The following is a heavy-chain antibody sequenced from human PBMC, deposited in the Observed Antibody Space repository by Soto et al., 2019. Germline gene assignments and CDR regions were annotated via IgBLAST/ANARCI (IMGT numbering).Heavy chain of an antibody. CDR1: GGSISSSSYY. CDR3: AGQTFTIAAASYGRSNWFDP. D-gene: IGHD6-25*01. V-gene: IGHV4-39*01. J-gene: IGHJ5*02. CDR2: IYYSGST. Sequence: SETLSLTCTVSGGSISSSSYYWGWIRQPPGKGLEWIGSIYYSGSTYYNPSLKSRVTISVDTSKNQFSLKLSSVTAADTAVYYCAGQTFTIAAASYGRSNWFDPWGPGTLVTVSS.